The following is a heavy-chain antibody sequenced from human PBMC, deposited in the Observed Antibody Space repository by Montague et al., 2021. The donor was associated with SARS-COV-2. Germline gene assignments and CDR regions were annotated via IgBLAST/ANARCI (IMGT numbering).Heavy chain of an antibody. CDR1: GGSISPYY. Sequence: SETLSLTCTVSGGSISPYYWNWIRQSPGKGLEWIGDIYYSGSTTYNPSLESRVTISVDTSKNQFSLRLSSVTAADTAVYYCARAVSVRRAVNWFDPWGQGTLVTVSS. J-gene: IGHJ5*02. CDR2: IYYSGST. CDR3: ARAVSVRRAVNWFDP. D-gene: IGHD3-10*01. V-gene: IGHV4-59*01.